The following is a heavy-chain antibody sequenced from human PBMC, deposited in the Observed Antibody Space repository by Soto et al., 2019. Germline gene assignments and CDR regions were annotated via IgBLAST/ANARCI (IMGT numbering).Heavy chain of an antibody. D-gene: IGHD3-22*01. V-gene: IGHV1-46*01. CDR1: WYTFTSCY. J-gene: IGHJ4*02. Sequence: ASVKVSCKASWYTFTSCYMHWVRQSPVQGLEWMGIINPSGGSTSYAQRFQGRVTMTRDTSTSTVYMELSSLRSEDTAVYYCARGSRYYDSSGRIDYWGQGTLVTVSS. CDR2: INPSGGST. CDR3: ARGSRYYDSSGRIDY.